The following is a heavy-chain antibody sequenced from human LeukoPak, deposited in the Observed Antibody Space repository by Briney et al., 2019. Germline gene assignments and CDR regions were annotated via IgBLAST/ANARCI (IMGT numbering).Heavy chain of an antibody. V-gene: IGHV3-23*01. CDR1: GFTFSSYA. J-gene: IGHJ6*02. CDR3: AKFSSSVTSYYYYYGMDV. CDR2: ISGSGGST. D-gene: IGHD5-18*01. Sequence: GGSLRLSCAASGFTFSSYAMSWVRQAPGKELEWVSAISGSGGSTYYADSVKGRFTISRDNSKNTLYLQMNSLRAEDTAVYYCAKFSSSVTSYYYYYGMDVWGQGTTVTVSS.